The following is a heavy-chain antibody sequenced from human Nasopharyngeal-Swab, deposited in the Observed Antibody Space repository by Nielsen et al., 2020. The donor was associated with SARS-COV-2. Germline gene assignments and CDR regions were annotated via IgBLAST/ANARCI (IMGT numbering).Heavy chain of an antibody. CDR2: IRSKTYGGAP. CDR1: GFTFGDYA. V-gene: IGHV3-49*01. CDR3: ARSVGSFYGQGAFDI. Sequence: SCTTSGFTFGDYAMSWFRQAPGKGPEWVAFIRSKTYGGAPEYAASVKGRLTFSRDGAESVAYLQMNSLETEDTGVYYCARSVGSFYGQGAFDIWGQGTMVTVSS. J-gene: IGHJ3*02. D-gene: IGHD1-26*01.